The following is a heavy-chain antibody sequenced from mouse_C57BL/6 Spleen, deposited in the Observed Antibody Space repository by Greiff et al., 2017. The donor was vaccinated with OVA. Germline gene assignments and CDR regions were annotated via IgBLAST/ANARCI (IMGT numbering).Heavy chain of an antibody. CDR3: ARSGTVYYDC. D-gene: IGHD4-1*01. J-gene: IGHJ2*01. V-gene: IGHV1-69*01. CDR2: IDPSDSYT. CDR1: GYTFTSYW. Sequence: VQLQQPGAELVMPGASVKLSCKASGYTFTSYWMHWVKQRPGQGLEWIGEIDPSDSYTNYNQKFKGKTTLTVDKSSSTAYMQLSSLTSEDSAVYYCARSGTVYYDCWGQGTTLTVSS.